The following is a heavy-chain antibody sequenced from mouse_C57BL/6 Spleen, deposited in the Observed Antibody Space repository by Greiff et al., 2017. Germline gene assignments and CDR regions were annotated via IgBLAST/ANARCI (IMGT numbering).Heavy chain of an antibody. CDR2: IRLKSDNYAT. D-gene: IGHD2-10*01. J-gene: IGHJ2*01. CDR3: TGGLPYYFDY. Sequence: EVKVEESGGGLVQPGGSMKLSCVASGFTFSNYWMNWVRQSPEKGLEWVAQIRLKSDNYATHYAESVQGRFTISRDDSKSSVYLQMNNLRAEDTGIYYCTGGLPYYFDYWGQGTTLTVSS. CDR1: GFTFSNYW. V-gene: IGHV6-3*01.